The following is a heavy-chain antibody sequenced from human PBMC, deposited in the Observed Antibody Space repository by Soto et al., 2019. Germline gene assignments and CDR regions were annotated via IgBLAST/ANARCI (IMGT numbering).Heavy chain of an antibody. V-gene: IGHV3-7*01. Sequence: EVQLVESGGGLVQPGGSLRLSCAASGFTFSGHWMSWVLQAPGKGLEWVANIKQDGREKYYVDSVKGRFTISRDNAKNSLHLEMNSLRVEDTAMYYCARDMGVAVPGRGLYDYWGQGTLVTVSS. J-gene: IGHJ4*02. CDR3: ARDMGVAVPGRGLYDY. CDR2: IKQDGREK. D-gene: IGHD6-19*01. CDR1: GFTFSGHW.